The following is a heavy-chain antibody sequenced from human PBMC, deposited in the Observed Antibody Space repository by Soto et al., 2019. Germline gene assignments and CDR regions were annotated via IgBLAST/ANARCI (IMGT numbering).Heavy chain of an antibody. CDR3: ARVYDYIWGSYRYDAFDI. CDR1: GGSISSYY. J-gene: IGHJ3*02. D-gene: IGHD3-16*02. Sequence: SETLSLTCTVSGGSISSYYWSWIRQPPGKGLEWIGYIYYSGGTNYNPSLKSRVTISVDTSKNQFSLKLSSVTAADTAVYYCARVYDYIWGSYRYDAFDIWGQGTMVTVSS. CDR2: IYYSGGT. V-gene: IGHV4-59*01.